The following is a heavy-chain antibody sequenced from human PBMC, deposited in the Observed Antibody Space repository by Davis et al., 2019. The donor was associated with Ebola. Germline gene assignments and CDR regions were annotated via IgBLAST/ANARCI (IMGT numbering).Heavy chain of an antibody. J-gene: IGHJ1*01. V-gene: IGHV1-69*06. CDR1: GGTFSSYA. Sequence: SVKVSCKASGGTFSSYAISWVRQAPGQGVEWMGGIIPIFGTANYAQKFQGRVTITADKSTSTAYMELSRLRSEDTAVYFCARGETGSYWEYFQHWGQGTLVTVSS. CDR3: ARGETGSYWEYFQH. D-gene: IGHD3-10*01. CDR2: IIPIFGTA.